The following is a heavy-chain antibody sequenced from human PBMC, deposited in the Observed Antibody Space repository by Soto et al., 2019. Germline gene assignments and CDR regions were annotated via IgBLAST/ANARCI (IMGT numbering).Heavy chain of an antibody. Sequence: GGSLRLSCAASGFTFSAYALSWVRQAPGSGLEWASTITSSCDSTYYADSVKGRFTISRDNSKNTLYLQMNSLRAEDTAVYYCAKYTVVVAAASAYWGQGTLDIVSA. V-gene: IGHV3-23*01. D-gene: IGHD2-15*01. CDR2: ITSSCDST. CDR3: AKYTVVVAAASAY. J-gene: IGHJ4*02. CDR1: GFTFSAYA.